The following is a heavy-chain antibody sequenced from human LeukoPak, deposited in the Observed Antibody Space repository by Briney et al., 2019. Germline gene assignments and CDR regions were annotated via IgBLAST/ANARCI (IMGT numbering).Heavy chain of an antibody. CDR3: ARERVTFYYFDY. J-gene: IGHJ4*02. D-gene: IGHD2/OR15-2a*01. V-gene: IGHV3-30*03. Sequence: GGSLRLSCAASGFIISSSYMSWVRQAPGKGLERVAVISYDGSNKNYADSVKGRFIISRDNSKNTLYLQMNSLRAEDTAVYYCARERVTFYYFDYWGQGTLVTVSS. CDR1: GFIISSSY. CDR2: ISYDGSNK.